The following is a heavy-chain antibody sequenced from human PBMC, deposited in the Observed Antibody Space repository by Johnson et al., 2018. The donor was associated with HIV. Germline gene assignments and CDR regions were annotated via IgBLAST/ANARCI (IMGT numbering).Heavy chain of an antibody. J-gene: IGHJ3*02. Sequence: VQLVESGGGLVQPGGSLRLSCAASGFTFSSYAMSWVRQAPGKGLEWVSAISGSGGSTYYADSVKGRFTISRDNSKNPLYPQMNSLRAEDTAVYYCAKDPTYNFWSGYYGGDAFDIWGQGTMVTVSS. V-gene: IGHV3-23*04. CDR1: GFTFSSYA. CDR3: AKDPTYNFWSGYYGGDAFDI. D-gene: IGHD3-3*01. CDR2: ISGSGGST.